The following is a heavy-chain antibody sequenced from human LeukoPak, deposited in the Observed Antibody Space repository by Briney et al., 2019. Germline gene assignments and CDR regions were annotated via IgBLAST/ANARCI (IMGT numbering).Heavy chain of an antibody. V-gene: IGHV1-69*13. J-gene: IGHJ5*02. Sequence: ASVKVSCKASGYTFTSYGINWVRQAPGQGLEWMGGIVPIFGTANYAQKFQGRVTITADESTSTAYMELSSLRSDDTAIYYCARDHRLQLENWFDPWGQGTLVTVSS. CDR2: IVPIFGTA. CDR1: GYTFTSYG. CDR3: ARDHRLQLENWFDP. D-gene: IGHD6-13*01.